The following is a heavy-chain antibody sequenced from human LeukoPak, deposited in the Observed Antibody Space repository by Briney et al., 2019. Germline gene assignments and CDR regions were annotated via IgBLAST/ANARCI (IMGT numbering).Heavy chain of an antibody. Sequence: SETLSLTCAVYGGSFSGYYWSWIRQPPGKGLEWIGEINHSGSTNYNPPLKSRVTISVDTSKNQFSLKLSSVTAADTAVYYCARVGPWASFGVPKPISDYWGQGTLVTVSS. D-gene: IGHD3-3*01. CDR2: INHSGST. CDR1: GGSFSGYY. J-gene: IGHJ4*02. CDR3: ARVGPWASFGVPKPISDY. V-gene: IGHV4-34*01.